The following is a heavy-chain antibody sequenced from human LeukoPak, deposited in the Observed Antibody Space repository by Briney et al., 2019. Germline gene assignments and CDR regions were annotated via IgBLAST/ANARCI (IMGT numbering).Heavy chain of an antibody. V-gene: IGHV1-2*02. D-gene: IGHD3-3*01. Sequence: ASVKVSCKASGYTFTGYYMHWVRQAPGQGLEWMGWINPNSGGTNYAQKFQGRVTMTRDTSISTAYMELSRLRSDDTAVYYCARLDKGFWSGYYYYYYGMDVWGQGTTVTVSS. J-gene: IGHJ6*02. CDR3: ARLDKGFWSGYYYYYYGMDV. CDR1: GYTFTGYY. CDR2: INPNSGGT.